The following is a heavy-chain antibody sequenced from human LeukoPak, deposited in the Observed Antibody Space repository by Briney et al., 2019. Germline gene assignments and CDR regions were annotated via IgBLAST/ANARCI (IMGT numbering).Heavy chain of an antibody. CDR2: INPNSGGT. V-gene: IGHV1-2*02. Sequence: ASVKVSCKASGYTFTGYYMHWVRQAPGQGLEWMGWINPNSGGTNYAQKFQGRVTMTRDTSISTAYMELSRLRSDDTAVYYCARPDRRGYSYGYAFDYWGQGTLVTVSS. CDR3: ARPDRRGYSYGYAFDY. J-gene: IGHJ4*02. D-gene: IGHD5-18*01. CDR1: GYTFTGYY.